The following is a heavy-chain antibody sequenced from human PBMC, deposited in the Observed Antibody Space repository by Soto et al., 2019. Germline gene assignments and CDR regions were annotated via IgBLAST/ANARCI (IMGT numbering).Heavy chain of an antibody. J-gene: IGHJ4*02. V-gene: IGHV4-59*01. CDR3: ARAQMVLTRSYFDS. CDR1: DGSISNFY. Sequence: PSETLSLTCTVSDGSISNFYWSWIRQPPGKGLEWIGYISSSGNTNYNPSLKSRVSISVDTSKNQFSLNLTSVTAADTAVYYCARAQMVLTRSYFDSWGQGTPVTVSS. D-gene: IGHD3-22*01. CDR2: ISSSGNT.